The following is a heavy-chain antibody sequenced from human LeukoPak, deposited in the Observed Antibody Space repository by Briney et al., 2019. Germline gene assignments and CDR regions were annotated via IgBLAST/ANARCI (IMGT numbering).Heavy chain of an antibody. V-gene: IGHV3-30*02. CDR2: IRYDGSNK. J-gene: IGHJ4*02. Sequence: SGGSLRLSCAASGFTFSSYGMHWVRQAPGKGLEWVAFIRYDGSNKYYADSVKGRFTISRDNSKNTLYLQMNSLRAEDTAVYYCAKDLPRYYYDSSGYPDYWGQGTLVTVSS. CDR3: AKDLPRYYYDSSGYPDY. CDR1: GFTFSSYG. D-gene: IGHD3-22*01.